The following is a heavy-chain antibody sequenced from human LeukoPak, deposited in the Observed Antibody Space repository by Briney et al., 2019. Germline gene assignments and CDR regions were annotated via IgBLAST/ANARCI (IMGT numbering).Heavy chain of an antibody. D-gene: IGHD5-24*01. CDR1: VYTFTKSY. V-gene: IGHV1-46*01. CDR2: INPGCDNK. J-gene: IGHJ3*02. Sequence: GASVKVPRKSSVYTFTKSYILWVRQAPAQRREWMGLINPGCDNKNYPQHFQGRGTMTSDTCQRTAYVELSSLRPEDTAIYYCARIRDGYNDPYDIWGDGTVVTVPS. CDR3: ARIRDGYNDPYDI.